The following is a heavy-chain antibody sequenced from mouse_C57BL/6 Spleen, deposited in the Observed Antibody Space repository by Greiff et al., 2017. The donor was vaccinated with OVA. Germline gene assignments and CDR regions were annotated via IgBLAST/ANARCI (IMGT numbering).Heavy chain of an antibody. D-gene: IGHD1-1*01. CDR3: ARLDGSSPYYYAMDY. CDR2: INPNNGGT. Sequence: EVQLVESGPELVKPGASVKIPCKASGYTFTDYNMDWVKQSHGKSLEWIGDINPNNGGTIYNQKFKGKATLTVDKSSSTAYMELRSLTSEDTAVYYCARLDGSSPYYYAMDYWGQGTSVTVSS. J-gene: IGHJ4*01. V-gene: IGHV1-18*01. CDR1: GYTFTDYN.